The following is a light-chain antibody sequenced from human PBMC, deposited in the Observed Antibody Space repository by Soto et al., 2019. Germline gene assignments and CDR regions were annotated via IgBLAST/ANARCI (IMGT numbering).Light chain of an antibody. CDR1: QSVSSY. Sequence: EIVLTQSPATLSLSPGERATLSCRASQSVSSYLAWYQQNPGQAPRLLIYDASNRATGIPARFSGSGSGTDFTLTISSLEPEDFAVYYCQQSSNWPLTFGGGTKVEIK. CDR2: DAS. V-gene: IGKV3-11*01. J-gene: IGKJ4*01. CDR3: QQSSNWPLT.